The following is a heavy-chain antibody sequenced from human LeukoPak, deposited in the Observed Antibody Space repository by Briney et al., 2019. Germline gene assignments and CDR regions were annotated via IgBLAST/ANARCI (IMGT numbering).Heavy chain of an antibody. Sequence: PSETLSLTCTVSVGSISSYYWSWIRQPAGKGLEWIGRIYTSGSTNYNPSLKSRVTMSVDTSKNQFSLKLSSVTAADTAVYYCAREGHYYDSSGPSDWGQGTLVTVSS. CDR1: VGSISSYY. CDR3: AREGHYYDSSGPSD. J-gene: IGHJ4*02. CDR2: IYTSGST. V-gene: IGHV4-4*07. D-gene: IGHD3-22*01.